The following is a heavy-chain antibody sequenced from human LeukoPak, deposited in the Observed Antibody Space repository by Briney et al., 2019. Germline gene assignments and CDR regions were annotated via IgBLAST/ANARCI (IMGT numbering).Heavy chain of an antibody. J-gene: IGHJ4*02. CDR2: ITPNSGDA. CDR1: GYTFTGYY. D-gene: IGHD3-3*01. CDR3: ARDLVGGIWSAGF. V-gene: IGHV1-2*06. Sequence: PGASAKVSCKTSGYTFTGYYVHWVRQAPGQGLEWMGRITPNSGDAIYAQKFQGRATMTRDTSISAAYMELSSLTSDDTAIYYCARDLVGGIWSAGFWGQGTLVTVSS.